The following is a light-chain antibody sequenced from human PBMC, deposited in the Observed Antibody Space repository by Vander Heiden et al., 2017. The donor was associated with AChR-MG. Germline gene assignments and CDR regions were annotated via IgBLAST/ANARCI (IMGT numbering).Light chain of an antibody. J-gene: IGLJ2*01. V-gene: IGLV1-40*01. CDR1: SSNIGAGYD. CDR3: QSYDSSLSVV. Sequence: SVLPPPPSVSPPPGPRGTMSCTGSSSNIGAGYDVHWYQQRPGTAPKLLIYGNSKRPSGVPDRFSGSKSGTSASLAITGLQAEDEADYYCQSYDSSLSVVFGGGTKLTVL. CDR2: GNS.